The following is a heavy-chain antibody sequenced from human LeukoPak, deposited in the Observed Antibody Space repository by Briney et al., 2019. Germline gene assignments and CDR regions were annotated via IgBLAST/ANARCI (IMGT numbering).Heavy chain of an antibody. CDR1: GGSISSSSYY. V-gene: IGHV4-39*01. CDR3: ARRLSGYDSHNWFDP. J-gene: IGHJ5*02. Sequence: SETLSPTCTVSGGSISSSSYYWGWIRQPPGKGLEWIGSIYYSGSTYYNPSLKSRVTISVDTSKNQFSLKLSSVTAADTAVYYCARRLSGYDSHNWFDPWGQGTLVTVSS. CDR2: IYYSGST. D-gene: IGHD5-12*01.